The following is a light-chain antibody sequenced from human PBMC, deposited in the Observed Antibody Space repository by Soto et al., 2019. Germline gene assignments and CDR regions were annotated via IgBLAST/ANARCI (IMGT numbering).Light chain of an antibody. J-gene: IGLJ2*01. Sequence: QSALTQPASVSGSPGQSITISCTGTSSDVGVYNYVSWYQQHPGKAPKLMIYEVSNRPSGVSTRFSGSKSGNTASLTISGLQAEDEADYYCSSYTTSSTLLFGGGTKLTVL. V-gene: IGLV2-14*01. CDR1: SSDVGVYNY. CDR2: EVS. CDR3: SSYTTSSTLL.